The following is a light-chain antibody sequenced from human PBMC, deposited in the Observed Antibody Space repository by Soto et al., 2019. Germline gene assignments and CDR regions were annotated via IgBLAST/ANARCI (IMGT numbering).Light chain of an antibody. CDR3: SSYTSSSTLYV. CDR1: SSDVGGYNY. J-gene: IGLJ1*01. Sequence: QSVLTQPASVSGSPGQSITISCTGTSSDVGGYNYVSWYQQHPDKAPKLMIYDVGNRPSGVSNRFSGSKSGNTASLTISGLQAEDEADYYCSSYTSSSTLYVFGTGTKVTVL. V-gene: IGLV2-14*01. CDR2: DVG.